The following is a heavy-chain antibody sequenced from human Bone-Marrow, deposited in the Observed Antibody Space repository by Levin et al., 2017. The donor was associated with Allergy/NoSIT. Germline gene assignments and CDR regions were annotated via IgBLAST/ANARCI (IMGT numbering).Heavy chain of an antibody. CDR3: AKGLGSPYYFDY. Sequence: LSGGSLRLSCVASGFTFTFYAMSWVRQAPGKGLQWVSSISGSGGSTYYADSVKGRFTISRDNSKNTLYLQMDSLRADDTAVYYCAKGLGSPYYFDYWGQGALVTVSS. V-gene: IGHV3-23*01. J-gene: IGHJ4*02. CDR2: ISGSGGST. CDR1: GFTFTFYA.